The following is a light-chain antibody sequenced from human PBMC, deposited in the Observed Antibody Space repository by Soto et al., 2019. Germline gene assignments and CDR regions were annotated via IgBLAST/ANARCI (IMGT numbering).Light chain of an antibody. CDR3: QQRSNWPRT. CDR1: QSVGSY. Sequence: EIVLTQSPATLSLSPGERATLSCRASQSVGSYLAWYQQKPGQAPRLLIYEASKRATGISARFSGSGSGTDFTRTISSLEPEDFAVYYCQQRSNWPRTFGQGTKVEIK. J-gene: IGKJ1*01. CDR2: EAS. V-gene: IGKV3-11*01.